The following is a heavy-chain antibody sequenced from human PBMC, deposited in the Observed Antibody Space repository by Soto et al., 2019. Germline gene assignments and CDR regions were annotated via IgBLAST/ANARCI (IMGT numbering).Heavy chain of an antibody. CDR3: AGGDSMIDVAPGGMDV. J-gene: IGHJ6*02. V-gene: IGHV1-46*01. D-gene: IGHD3-22*01. CDR1: GFIFTNYY. Sequence: ASVKVSCKASGFIFTNYYMHCVGQAPGHGREWMGVINPSVTSRTYAQSFQGGVIMTRDPSTPTVSMELSSLGYDDTAVYFCAGGDSMIDVAPGGMDVWGQGTTVTVSS. CDR2: INPSVTSR.